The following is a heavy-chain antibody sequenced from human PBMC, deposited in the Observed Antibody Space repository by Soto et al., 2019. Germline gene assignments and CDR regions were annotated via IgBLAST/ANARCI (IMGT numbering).Heavy chain of an antibody. CDR2: IYWDDDK. Sequence: QITLKESGPTLVKPTQTLTLTCTFSGFSLSTSGVGVGWIRQPPGKGLEWLAVIYWDDDKRYSPSLKSRLTIAKDTSKNQVVLTMTNMDPVDTATYYCANRPAWLLENYFDYWGQGTLVTVSS. CDR1: GFSLSTSGVG. D-gene: IGHD6-19*01. CDR3: ANRPAWLLENYFDY. J-gene: IGHJ4*02. V-gene: IGHV2-5*02.